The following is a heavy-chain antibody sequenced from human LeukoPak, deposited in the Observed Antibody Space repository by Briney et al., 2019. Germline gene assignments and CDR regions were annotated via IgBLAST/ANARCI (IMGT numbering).Heavy chain of an antibody. CDR3: AKSGYNRFDY. CDR2: IKKDGSEK. J-gene: IGHJ4*02. CDR1: GFTFSSYW. V-gene: IGHV3-7*01. Sequence: GGSLRLSCAASGFTFSSYWMSWVRQAPGKGLEWVANIKKDGSEKYYVDSVNGRFTISRDNAKTSLYLQMNSLRAEDTAIYYCAKSGYNRFDYWGQGTLVTVSS. D-gene: IGHD5-24*01.